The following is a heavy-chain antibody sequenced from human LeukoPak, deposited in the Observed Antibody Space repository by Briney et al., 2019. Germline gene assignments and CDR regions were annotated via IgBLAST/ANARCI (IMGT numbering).Heavy chain of an antibody. V-gene: IGHV3-11*01. J-gene: IGHJ5*02. CDR1: GFDFSHYY. Sequence: GGSLRLSCVAPGFDFSHYYMSWIRQAPGKGLEWVSSIDPGSGVIYYGDSVKGRFTISRDNAKTSLDLQMNSLRVEDTAVYYCARWRRGRYNWFDPWGQGTLVAVST. CDR2: IDPGSGVI. CDR3: ARWRRGRYNWFDP. D-gene: IGHD1-26*01.